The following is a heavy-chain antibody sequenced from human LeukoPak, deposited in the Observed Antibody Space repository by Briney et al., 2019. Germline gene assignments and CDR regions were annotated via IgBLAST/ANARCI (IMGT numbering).Heavy chain of an antibody. CDR2: INHSGSA. D-gene: IGHD1-1*01. J-gene: IGHJ3*02. V-gene: IGHV4-34*01. Sequence: SETLSLTCGVCGGSVSGDYWSWVRQPPGKGLEWSGEINHSGSASYNPSLKSRVTISVDTSKIQFSLKLSSVTATDTAVYYCARMRDNWNVCVFDIWGQGTMVTVSS. CDR3: ARMRDNWNVCVFDI. CDR1: GGSVSGDY.